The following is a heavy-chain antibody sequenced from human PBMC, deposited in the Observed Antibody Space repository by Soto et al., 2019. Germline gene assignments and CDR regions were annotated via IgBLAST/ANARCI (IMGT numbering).Heavy chain of an antibody. D-gene: IGHD3-10*01. CDR1: GYTFSSNG. J-gene: IGHJ4*02. Sequence: QVQLVQSGAEVKKPGASVKVSCKASGYTFSSNGISWVRQAPGQGLEWMGWSSAYNGNTNYAQKFQGRVTMTTDTAXSXAYMERRSRRSDDTAVYYCARATYYYGSGSYSDIDYWGQGTLVTVSS. CDR3: ARATYYYGSGSYSDIDY. V-gene: IGHV1-18*01. CDR2: SSAYNGNT.